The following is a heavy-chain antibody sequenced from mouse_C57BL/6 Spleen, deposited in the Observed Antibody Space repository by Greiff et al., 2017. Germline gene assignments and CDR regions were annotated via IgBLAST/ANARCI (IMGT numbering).Heavy chain of an antibody. CDR3: VRTDDYDDAMDY. Sequence: GGGLVQPKGSLKLSCAASGFSFNTYAMNWVRQAPGKGLEWVARIRSKSNNYATYYADSVKDRFTISRDDSESMLYLQMNNLKTEDTAMYYCVRTDDYDDAMDYWGQGTSVTVSS. D-gene: IGHD2-4*01. J-gene: IGHJ4*01. CDR1: GFSFNTYA. CDR2: IRSKSNNYAT. V-gene: IGHV10-1*01.